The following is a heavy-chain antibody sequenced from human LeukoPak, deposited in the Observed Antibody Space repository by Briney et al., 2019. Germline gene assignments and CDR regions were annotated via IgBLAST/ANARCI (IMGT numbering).Heavy chain of an antibody. V-gene: IGHV4-59*12. J-gene: IGHJ5*02. CDR1: GGSISSYY. CDR2: IQSSGST. CDR3: ARDVFGVMLGRFDP. D-gene: IGHD3-16*01. Sequence: SETLSLTCTVSGGSISSYYWSWIRQPPGKGLEWIGYIQSSGSTNYNPSLKSRVTISVDTSKNQFSLKLTSVTAADTAVYYCARDVFGVMLGRFDPWGQGTLVTVSS.